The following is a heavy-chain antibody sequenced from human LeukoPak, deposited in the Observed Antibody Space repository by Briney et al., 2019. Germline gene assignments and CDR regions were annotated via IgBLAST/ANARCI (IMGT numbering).Heavy chain of an antibody. CDR1: GFTFSSYA. V-gene: IGHV3-30-3*01. CDR2: ISYDGSNK. CDR3: ARDAVD. J-gene: IGHJ4*02. Sequence: GGSLRLSCAASGFTFSSYAMSWVRQAPGKGLEWVAVISYDGSNKYYADSVKGRFTISRDNSKNTLYLQMNSLRAEDTAVYYCARDAVDWGQGTLVTVSS.